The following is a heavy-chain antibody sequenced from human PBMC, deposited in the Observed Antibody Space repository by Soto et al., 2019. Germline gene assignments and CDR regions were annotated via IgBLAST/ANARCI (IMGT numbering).Heavy chain of an antibody. Sequence: QVQLVQSGAEVKKPGASVKVSCKASGYTFRNYAMHWVRQAPGQRLEWLGWINSVNDKTKYSQKFQDRVTITRDTSANTAYMELRRLRSEDTAIYYCARGSAYDSVWIDLDYWGRGTLVTVSS. CDR1: GYTFRNYA. D-gene: IGHD5-12*01. CDR3: ARGSAYDSVWIDLDY. CDR2: INSVNDKT. J-gene: IGHJ4*02. V-gene: IGHV1-3*01.